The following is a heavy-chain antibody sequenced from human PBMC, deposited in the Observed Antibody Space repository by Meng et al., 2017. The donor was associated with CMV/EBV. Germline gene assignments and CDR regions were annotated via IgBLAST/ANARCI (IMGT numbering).Heavy chain of an antibody. D-gene: IGHD2-2*01. Sequence: GGSLRLSCTASGFTFGDYAMSRVRQAPGKGLEWVGFIRSKAYGGTTEYAASVKGRFTISRDDSKSIAYLQMNSLKTEDTAVYYCTRRVVPAATHYYYYYGMDVWGQGTTVTVSS. J-gene: IGHJ6*02. CDR1: GFTFGDYA. CDR3: TRRVVPAATHYYYYYGMDV. V-gene: IGHV3-49*04. CDR2: IRSKAYGGTT.